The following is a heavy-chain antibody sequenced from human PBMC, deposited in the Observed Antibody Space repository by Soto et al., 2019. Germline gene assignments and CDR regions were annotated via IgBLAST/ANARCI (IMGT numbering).Heavy chain of an antibody. J-gene: IGHJ4*02. CDR2: IKSKTDGGTT. V-gene: IGHV3-15*07. Sequence: GGSLRLSCAASGFTFSNAWMNWVRQAPGRGLEWVGRIKSKTDGGTTDYAAPVKGRFTISRDDSKNTLYLQMNSLKTEDTAVYYCTTDPITMIVPLDYWGQGTLVTVSS. CDR3: TTDPITMIVPLDY. D-gene: IGHD3-22*01. CDR1: GFTFSNAW.